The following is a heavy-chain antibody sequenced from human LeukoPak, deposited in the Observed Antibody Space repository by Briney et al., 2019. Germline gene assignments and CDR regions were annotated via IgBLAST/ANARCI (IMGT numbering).Heavy chain of an antibody. CDR3: AKRGEGYYLDY. D-gene: IGHD2-21*01. V-gene: IGHV3-23*01. J-gene: IGHJ4*02. CDR1: GFTFSSYG. CDR2: ISGGGGST. Sequence: PGGTLRLSCAASGFTFSSYGMSWVRQAPGKGLEWVSDISGGGGSTYYADSVKGRFTISRDNSKNTLYLQMNSLRAEDTAVYYCAKRGEGYYLDYWGQGTLVTVSS.